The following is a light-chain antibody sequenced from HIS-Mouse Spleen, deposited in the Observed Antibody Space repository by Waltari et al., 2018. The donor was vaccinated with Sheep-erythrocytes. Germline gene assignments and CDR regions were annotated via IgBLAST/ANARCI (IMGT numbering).Light chain of an antibody. Sequence: SYELTQPPSVSVSPGQTASITCSGDKLGDKYACWYQQKPGQSPVLVIYQDSKRPSGTPDRLSCSNSGNTATLTISGTQAMDEAVYYCQAWDSSTEVFGGGTKLTVL. CDR3: QAWDSSTEV. J-gene: IGLJ2*01. CDR1: KLGDKY. CDR2: QDS. V-gene: IGLV3-1*01.